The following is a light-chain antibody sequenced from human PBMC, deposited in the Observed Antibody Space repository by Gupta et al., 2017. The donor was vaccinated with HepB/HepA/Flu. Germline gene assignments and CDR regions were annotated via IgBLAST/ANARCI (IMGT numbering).Light chain of an antibody. J-gene: IGLJ2*01. V-gene: IGLV4-69*01. Sequence: QLVLTQSPSASASLGASVKPTCTLSSGHSSYAIAWHQQQPEKGPRYLMKLNSDGSHSKGDGIPDRFSGSSSGAERYLTISRLQSEDEADYYCQTWSTGIWVFGGGTKLTVL. CDR2: LNSDGSH. CDR3: QTWSTGIWV. CDR1: SGHSSYA.